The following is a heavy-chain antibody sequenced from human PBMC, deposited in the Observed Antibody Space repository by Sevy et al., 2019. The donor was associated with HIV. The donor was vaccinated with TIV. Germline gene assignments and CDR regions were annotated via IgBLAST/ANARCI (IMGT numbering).Heavy chain of an antibody. D-gene: IGHD1-26*01. CDR3: TTRSGSAYAPYYFDY. V-gene: IGHV3-73*01. J-gene: IGHJ4*02. CDR1: GFTFSGSA. CDR2: IRSKANSYAT. Sequence: GGSLRLSCAASGFTFSGSAMHWVRQASGKGLEWVGRIRSKANSYATAYAASVKGRFTISSDDSKNTADLPMNSRITQDTAVYYCTTRSGSAYAPYYFDYWGQGTLVTVSS.